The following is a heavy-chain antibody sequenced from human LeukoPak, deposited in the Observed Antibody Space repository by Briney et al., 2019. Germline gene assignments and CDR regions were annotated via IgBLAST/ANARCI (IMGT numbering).Heavy chain of an antibody. V-gene: IGHV4-39*07. CDR3: AREGPYTNGYYRSHWFDP. J-gene: IGHJ5*02. Sequence: SETLSLTCTVSGGSISSSSYYWGWIRQPPGKGLEWIGSIYYSGTTYYNPSLKSRVTISIDTSKNQFSLKLSSVTAADTAMYYCAREGPYTNGYYRSHWFDPWGPGTRVTVSS. D-gene: IGHD1-1*01. CDR2: IYYSGTT. CDR1: GGSISSSSYY.